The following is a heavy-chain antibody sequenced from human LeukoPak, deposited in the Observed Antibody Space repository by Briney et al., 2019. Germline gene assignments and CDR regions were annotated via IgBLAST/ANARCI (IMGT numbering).Heavy chain of an antibody. J-gene: IGHJ4*02. CDR1: GFTFSSYA. V-gene: IGHV3-30-3*01. D-gene: IGHD1-26*01. CDR3: ARSTASGSYDNYFDY. Sequence: GGSLRLSCAASGFTFSSYAMHWVRQAPGKGLEWVAVISYDGSNKYYADSVKGRITISRDNSKNTLYLQMNSLRAEDTAVYYCARSTASGSYDNYFDYWGQGTLVTVSS. CDR2: ISYDGSNK.